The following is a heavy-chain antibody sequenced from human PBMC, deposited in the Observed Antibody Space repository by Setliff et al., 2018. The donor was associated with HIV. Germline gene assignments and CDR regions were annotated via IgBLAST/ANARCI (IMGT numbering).Heavy chain of an antibody. CDR1: GFTFSSYS. CDR2: ISSSSSYI. Sequence: PGGSLRLSCAASGFTFSSYSMNWVRQAPGKGLEWVSSISSSSSYIYYADSVKGRFTITRDNAKNSLYLQMNSLRAEDTAVYYCHSGYDTEEQSYFDYWGQGALVTVSS. D-gene: IGHD5-12*01. J-gene: IGHJ4*02. V-gene: IGHV3-21*01. CDR3: HSGYDTEEQSYFDY.